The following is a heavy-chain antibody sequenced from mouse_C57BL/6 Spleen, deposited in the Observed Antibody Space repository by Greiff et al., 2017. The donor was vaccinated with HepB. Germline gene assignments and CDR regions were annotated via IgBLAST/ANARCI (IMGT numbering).Heavy chain of an antibody. CDR3: ARREDY. Sequence: EVQLQQSGPELVKPGASVKISCKASGYTFTDYYMNWVKQSHGKSLEWIGDINPNNGGTSYNQKFKGKATLTVDKSSSTAYMELSSLTSEDSAVYYCARREDYWGQGTTLTVSS. CDR2: INPNNGGT. V-gene: IGHV1-26*01. J-gene: IGHJ2*01. CDR1: GYTFTDYY.